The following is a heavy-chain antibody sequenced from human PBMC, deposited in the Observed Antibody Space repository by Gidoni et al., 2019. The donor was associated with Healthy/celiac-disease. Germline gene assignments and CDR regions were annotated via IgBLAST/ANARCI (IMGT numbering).Heavy chain of an antibody. D-gene: IGHD1-7*01. J-gene: IGHJ4*02. CDR2: ISYDGSNK. V-gene: IGHV3-30-3*01. CDR3: ARAQNYDGGFDY. CDR1: GFTFRSYA. Sequence: QVPLVEAGGGVVQPGRSMSLHCATSGFTFRSYAMHWVRQAPGTGLEWVAVISYDGSNKYYADSVKGRFTISRDNSKNTLYLQMNSLRAEDTAVYYCARAQNYDGGFDYWGQGTLVTVSS.